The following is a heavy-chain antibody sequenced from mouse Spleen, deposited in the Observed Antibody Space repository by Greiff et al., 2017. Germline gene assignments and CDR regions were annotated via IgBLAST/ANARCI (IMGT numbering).Heavy chain of an antibody. CDR1: GFTFSNYW. CDR2: IRLKSNNYAT. J-gene: IGHJ4*01. D-gene: IGHD1-1*01. Sequence: EVQGVESGGGLVQPGGSMKLSCVASGFTFSNYWMNWVRQSPEKGLEWVAEIRLKSNNYATHYAESVKGRFTISRDDSKSSVYLQMNNLRAEDTGIYYCTRNYYGSSCAMDYWGQGTSVTVSS. CDR3: TRNYYGSSCAMDY. V-gene: IGHV6-6*02.